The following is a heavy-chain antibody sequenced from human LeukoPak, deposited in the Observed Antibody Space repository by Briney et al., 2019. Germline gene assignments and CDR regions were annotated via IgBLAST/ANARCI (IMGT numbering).Heavy chain of an antibody. CDR1: GFTFSWYS. CDR2: ITRSSSTI. Sequence: GGSLRLSCAVYGFTFSWYSMNWVRQAPGKGLEWLSYITRSSSTIYYAYSVKGRFTISRDNAKNSLYLQMNSLRVDDTAVYYCPTADRGAFDIWGQGTMVIVSS. V-gene: IGHV3-48*01. J-gene: IGHJ3*02. CDR3: PTADRGAFDI.